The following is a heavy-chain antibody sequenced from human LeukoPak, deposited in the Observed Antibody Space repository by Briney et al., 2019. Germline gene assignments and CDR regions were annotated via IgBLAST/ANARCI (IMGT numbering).Heavy chain of an antibody. Sequence: GGSLRLSCAASGFTFSNYWMHWVRQAPGKGLVWVSSINTDGSGTTYTDSVKGRFTISRDNAKNTLSLQMNGLTAEDTAVYYCTRVITYFDYWGQGTLVTVSS. D-gene: IGHD3-16*01. CDR2: INTDGSGT. CDR3: TRVITYFDY. CDR1: GFTFSNYW. V-gene: IGHV3-74*01. J-gene: IGHJ4*02.